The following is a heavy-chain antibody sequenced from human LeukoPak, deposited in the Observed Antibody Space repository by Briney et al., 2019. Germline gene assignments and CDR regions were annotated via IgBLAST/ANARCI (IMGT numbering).Heavy chain of an antibody. CDR1: SDSISGYY. CDR2: IYSSGST. V-gene: IGHV4-59*01. CDR3: ARFAYCGGHCWYYFDY. Sequence: NSSETLSLTCTVSSDSISGYYWSWIRQPPGKGLEWLGYIYSSGSTNYNPSLNSRVTISVDTSKNQFPLKLSSVTAADTAVYYCARFAYCGGHCWYYFDYWGQGTLVTVSS. D-gene: IGHD2-21*02. J-gene: IGHJ4*02.